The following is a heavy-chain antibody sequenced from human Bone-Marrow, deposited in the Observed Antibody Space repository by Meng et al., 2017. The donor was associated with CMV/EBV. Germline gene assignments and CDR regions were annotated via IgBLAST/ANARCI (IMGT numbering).Heavy chain of an antibody. D-gene: IGHD2-2*01. CDR2: IYYSGST. V-gene: IGHV4-30-4*08. Sequence: GRLRGSGPGLVKPSTTLSLTCTVSGGSISSGDYYWSWIRQPPGKGLEWIGYIYYSGSTYYNPSLKSRVTISVDTSKNQFSLKLSSVTAADTAVYYCARQNLLGYCSSTSCYEHWGQGTLVTVSS. J-gene: IGHJ1*01. CDR1: GGSISSGDYY. CDR3: ARQNLLGYCSSTSCYEH.